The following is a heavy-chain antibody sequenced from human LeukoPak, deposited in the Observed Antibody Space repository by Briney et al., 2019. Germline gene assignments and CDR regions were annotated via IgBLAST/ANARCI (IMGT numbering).Heavy chain of an antibody. CDR3: ARIGAAGTRYYFDY. Sequence: ETLSLTCAVYGGSFSGYYWSWIRQPPGKGLEWIGYIFYSGGTNYNSSLKSRVTLSIDTSKNQFSLELTSVTAADTAVYYCARIGAAGTRYYFDYWSQGTLVTVSS. D-gene: IGHD6-13*01. V-gene: IGHV4-59*01. CDR2: IFYSGGT. J-gene: IGHJ4*02. CDR1: GGSFSGYY.